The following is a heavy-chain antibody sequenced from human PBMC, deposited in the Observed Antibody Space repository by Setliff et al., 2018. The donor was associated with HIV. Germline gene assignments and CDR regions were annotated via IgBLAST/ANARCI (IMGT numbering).Heavy chain of an antibody. J-gene: IGHJ2*01. D-gene: IGHD2-21*02. CDR2: IYHSGST. CDR3: AGHDGTYCGGDCYLLGYFDL. CDR1: AYSINSGYY. Sequence: PSETLSLTCAVSAYSINSGYYWGWIRQSPGKGLEWIASIYHSGSTYYNPSLKSRVTISVDTSKNQFSLKLSSVTAADTAVYYCAGHDGTYCGGDCYLLGYFDLWGRGTLVTVSS. V-gene: IGHV4-38-2*01.